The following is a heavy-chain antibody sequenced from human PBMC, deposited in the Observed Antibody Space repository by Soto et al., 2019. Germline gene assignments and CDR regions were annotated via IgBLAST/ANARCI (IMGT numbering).Heavy chain of an antibody. CDR3: ARDHCSGGSCYSRYFQH. CDR1: GDSISSGGYY. V-gene: IGHV4-31*03. CDR2: IYYSGST. J-gene: IGHJ1*01. D-gene: IGHD2-15*01. Sequence: PSETLSLTCTVSGDSISSGGYYWSWIRQHPGKGLEWIGYIYYSGSTYYNPSLKSRVTISVDTSKNQFSLKLSSLTAADTAVYYCARDHCSGGSCYSRYFQHWGQGTLVTV.